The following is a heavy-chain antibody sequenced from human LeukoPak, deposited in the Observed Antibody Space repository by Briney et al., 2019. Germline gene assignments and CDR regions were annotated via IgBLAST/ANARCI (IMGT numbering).Heavy chain of an antibody. V-gene: IGHV4-34*01. CDR2: INHSEST. Sequence: SETLSLTCAVYGGSFSSYYWSWIRQPPGKGLEWIGEINHSESTNYNPSLKSRVTISVDTSKNQFSLKLSSVTAADTAVYYCAREAVTSFDYWGQGTLVTVSS. J-gene: IGHJ4*02. CDR1: GGSFSSYY. D-gene: IGHD4-11*01. CDR3: AREAVTSFDY.